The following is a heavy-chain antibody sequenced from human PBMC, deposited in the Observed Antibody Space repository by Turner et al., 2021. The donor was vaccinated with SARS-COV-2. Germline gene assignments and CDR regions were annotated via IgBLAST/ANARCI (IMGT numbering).Heavy chain of an antibody. J-gene: IGHJ3*02. CDR1: GFTFSSYS. CDR3: ARWHYFDSSGYYTQALDI. Sequence: EVQLVEYGGGLVKHGGSLRLSCAASGFTFSSYSMNWVRQAPGRGLEWVSSISSSSSDIYYAGSVKCRFTISRDNAKNSLYRQMNSLRAEYTAVYYCARWHYFDSSGYYTQALDIWGQGTMVTVSS. D-gene: IGHD3-22*01. CDR2: ISSSSSDI. V-gene: IGHV3-21*02.